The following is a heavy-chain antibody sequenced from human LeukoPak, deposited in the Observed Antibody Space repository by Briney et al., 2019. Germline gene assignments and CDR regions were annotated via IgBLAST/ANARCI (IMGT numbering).Heavy chain of an antibody. CDR3: ARGQEPLVATIRYYYMDV. D-gene: IGHD5-12*01. Sequence: KSSQTLSLTCPVYAGSFSGYYWSWIRQPPGKGLEWIGEINHSGSTNYNPSLKSRVTVSVDTSKNQFSLKLSSVTAADTAVYYCARGQEPLVATIRYYYMDVWGKGTTVTVSS. J-gene: IGHJ6*03. CDR2: INHSGST. V-gene: IGHV4-34*01. CDR1: AGSFSGYY.